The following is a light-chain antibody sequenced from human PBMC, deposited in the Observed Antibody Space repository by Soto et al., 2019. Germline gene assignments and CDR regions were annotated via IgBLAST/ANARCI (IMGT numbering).Light chain of an antibody. V-gene: IGKV3-20*01. CDR2: GAS. Sequence: EIVLTQSPGTLSLSPGDRATLSCRASQGVSSTYLAWYQQKPGQAPRLLIYGASFRATGIPDRFSGSGSGTDFTLTISRLEPEDFAVYYCQQFGGSSRTFGQGTKVEIK. J-gene: IGKJ1*01. CDR1: QGVSSTY. CDR3: QQFGGSSRT.